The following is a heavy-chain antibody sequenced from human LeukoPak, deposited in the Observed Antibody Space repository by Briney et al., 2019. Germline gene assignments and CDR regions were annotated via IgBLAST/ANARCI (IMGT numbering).Heavy chain of an antibody. V-gene: IGHV7-4-1*02. CDR2: INTNTGNP. Sequence: ASVKVSCKASGGTFSSYAISWVRQAPGQGLEWMGWINTNTGNPTYAQGFTGRFVFSLDTSVSTAYLQISSLKAEDTAVYYCARGGYSYGPKDYYYYYMDVWGKGTTVTVSS. CDR3: ARGGYSYGPKDYYYYYMDV. CDR1: GGTFSSYA. D-gene: IGHD5-18*01. J-gene: IGHJ6*03.